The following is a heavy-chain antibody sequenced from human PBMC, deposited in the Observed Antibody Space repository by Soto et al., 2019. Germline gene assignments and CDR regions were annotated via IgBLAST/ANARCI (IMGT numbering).Heavy chain of an antibody. CDR3: ANTYSSGWDVSVGGQYFQH. CDR1: GFTFSSYA. CDR2: ISGSGGST. V-gene: IGHV3-23*01. Sequence: EVQLLESGGGLVQPGGSLRLSCAASGFTFSSYAMSWVRQAPGKGLEWVSAISGSGGSTYYADSVKGRFTISRDNSKNTLYLQMNSLRAEDTAVYYCANTYSSGWDVSVGGQYFQHWGQGTLVTVSS. D-gene: IGHD6-19*01. J-gene: IGHJ1*01.